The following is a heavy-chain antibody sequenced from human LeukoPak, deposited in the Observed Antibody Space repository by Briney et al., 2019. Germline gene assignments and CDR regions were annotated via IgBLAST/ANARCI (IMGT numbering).Heavy chain of an antibody. D-gene: IGHD2-15*01. CDR3: AKDRGDYCSGGSCYSYFYYGMDV. V-gene: IGHV3-30*18. CDR1: RFTFSSYG. J-gene: IGHJ6*02. Sequence: PGGSLRLSCAASRFTFSSYGMHWVRQAPGRGLEWVAVMSSDGSNKYYVDSVKGRFTISRDNSKHTLYLQVNSLRPEDTAVYYCAKDRGDYCSGGSCYSYFYYGMDVWGQGTTVTVSS. CDR2: MSSDGSNK.